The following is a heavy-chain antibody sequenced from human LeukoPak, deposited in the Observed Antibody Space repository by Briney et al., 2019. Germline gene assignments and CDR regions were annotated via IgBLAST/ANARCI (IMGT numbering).Heavy chain of an antibody. J-gene: IGHJ4*02. V-gene: IGHV3-7*01. CDR3: ARNYGGNSAG. CDR2: IKQDGSEK. D-gene: IGHD4-23*01. CDR1: GFTFSSSW. Sequence: PGGSLRLSCAASGFTFSSSWMSWVRLAPGKGLEGVANIKQDGSEKYYVASVKGRFTISRDNAKNSLYLQMNSLRDEDTAVYYCARNYGGNSAGWGQGTLVTVSS.